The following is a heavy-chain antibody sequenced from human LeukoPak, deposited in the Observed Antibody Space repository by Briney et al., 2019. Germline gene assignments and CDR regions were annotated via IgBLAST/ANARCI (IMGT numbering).Heavy chain of an antibody. CDR2: INLNSGDT. V-gene: IGHV1-2*02. CDR1: GCSFTDYY. D-gene: IGHD1-14*01. CDR3: ASWARGNAPVASFDY. J-gene: IGHJ4*02. Sequence: ASVKVFCKPSGCSFTDYYMHWMRQAPGQGLEWMGWINLNSGDTNYAEKFQGRVTMTRDTSISTAYVELSRLRYDDTAGYYCASWARGNAPVASFDYWGQGTLVTVSS.